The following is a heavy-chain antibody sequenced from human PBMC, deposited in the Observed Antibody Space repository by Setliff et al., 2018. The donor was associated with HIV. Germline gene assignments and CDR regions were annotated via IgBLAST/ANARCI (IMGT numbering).Heavy chain of an antibody. J-gene: IGHJ4*02. Sequence: SETLSLTCTVSGGSISSTTYYWGWIRQPPGKGLEWIGSIYYSGSTYYNPSLKSRVTISLDTSKNHFSLKLSSVTAADTAVYYCARHSTGERPSFDYWGQGTLVTVSS. V-gene: IGHV4-39*01. CDR2: IYYSGST. CDR3: ARHSTGERPSFDY. D-gene: IGHD4-17*01. CDR1: GGSISSTTYY.